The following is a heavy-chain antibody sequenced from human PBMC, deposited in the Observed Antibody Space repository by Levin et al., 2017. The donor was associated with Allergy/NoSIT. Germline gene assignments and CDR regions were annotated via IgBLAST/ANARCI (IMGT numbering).Heavy chain of an antibody. V-gene: IGHV1-2*02. D-gene: IGHD2-15*01. CDR2: IKPNSGDT. CDR1: GYTFVDYY. CDR3: AREGVAGYCSGTGCYGY. Sequence: GGSLRLSCKASGYTFVDYYMHWVRQVPGQGLEWMGWIKPNSGDTEYAQKFQGRVSMTRDTSNSTAYMELSRLESDDTALYYCAREGVAGYCSGTGCYGYWGQGTLVTVSS. J-gene: IGHJ4*02.